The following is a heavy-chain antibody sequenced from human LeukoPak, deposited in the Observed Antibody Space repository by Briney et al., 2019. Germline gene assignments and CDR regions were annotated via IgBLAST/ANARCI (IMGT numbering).Heavy chain of an antibody. Sequence: PSETLSLTCTVSGGSISSYYWSWIRQPAGKGLEWIGRIYTSGSTNYNPSLKSRVTMSVDTSKNQFSLKLSSVTAADTAVYYCARGDIVATIRGVAFDIWGQGTMVTVSS. V-gene: IGHV4-4*07. J-gene: IGHJ3*02. D-gene: IGHD5-12*01. CDR1: GGSISSYY. CDR3: ARGDIVATIRGVAFDI. CDR2: IYTSGST.